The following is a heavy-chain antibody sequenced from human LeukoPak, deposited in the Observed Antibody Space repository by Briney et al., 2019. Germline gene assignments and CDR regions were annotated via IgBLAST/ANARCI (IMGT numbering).Heavy chain of an antibody. D-gene: IGHD3-10*01. CDR2: IKASGGST. J-gene: IGHJ5*02. CDR3: AIDDRGSGSYQPINWFAP. Sequence: ASAKVSCKASRYTSTTYYMHSVRPAPRQRLEWRGIIKASGGSTSYAQKFQCRVTMTRDTSTSTVYMELTSLRPDDTAVYYCAIDDRGSGSYQPINWFAPWSQGTLVTVSS. CDR1: RYTSTTYY. V-gene: IGHV1-46*01.